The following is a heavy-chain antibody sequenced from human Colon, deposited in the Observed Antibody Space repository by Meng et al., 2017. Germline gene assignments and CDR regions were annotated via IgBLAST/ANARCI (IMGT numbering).Heavy chain of an antibody. Sequence: QVPQQQWGAGLLKASETLSLTCAVYGGSFSGYYWSWIRQPPGKGLEWIGEINHSGSTNYNPSLKSRVTISVDTSKNQFSLKLSSVTAADTAVYYCARSLGYYDYVWGSYPPGYWGQGTLVTVS. J-gene: IGHJ4*02. D-gene: IGHD3-16*01. CDR1: GGSFSGYY. CDR2: INHSGST. CDR3: ARSLGYYDYVWGSYPPGY. V-gene: IGHV4-34*01.